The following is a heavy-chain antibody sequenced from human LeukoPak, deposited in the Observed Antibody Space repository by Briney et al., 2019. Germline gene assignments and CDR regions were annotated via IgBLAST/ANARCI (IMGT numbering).Heavy chain of an antibody. CDR3: ARGVPTGIDYFDY. CDR2: INQDGSDK. D-gene: IGHD1-1*01. J-gene: IGHJ4*02. CDR1: ESTFGSFG. V-gene: IGHV3-7*01. Sequence: GGSLSPSGAASESTFGSFGRTGARGARGGGGEGGANINQDGSDKYYVDSVRGRFTISRDNAMNSLFLQMNSLRAEDMAVYYCARGVPTGIDYFDYWGQGTLVTVSS.